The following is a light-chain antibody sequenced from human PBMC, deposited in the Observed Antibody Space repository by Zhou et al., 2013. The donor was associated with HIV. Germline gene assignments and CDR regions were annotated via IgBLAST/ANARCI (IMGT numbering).Light chain of an antibody. CDR2: GTS. V-gene: IGKV3D-20*02. J-gene: IGKJ2*01. CDR1: QSVSSSF. Sequence: EIVLTQSPGTLSLSPGERATLSCRASQSVSSSFLAWFQQKPGQAPRLLIYGTSNRATGIPDRFSGSGSGTDFTLTISRLEPEDFAVYYCQQRSSWYTFGQGTKLEIK. CDR3: QQRSSWYT.